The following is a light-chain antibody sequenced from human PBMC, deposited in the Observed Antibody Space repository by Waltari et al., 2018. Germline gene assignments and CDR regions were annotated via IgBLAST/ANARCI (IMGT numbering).Light chain of an antibody. Sequence: AIQMTQSPSSLSASLGDRVTITCRASQDIRNDLAWYQQKSGSAPKLLIYGSSSLHTGVPSRFSGSGSGTDFSLTISGLQPEDFATYSCLQDFKYPLTFGGGTKVEIK. J-gene: IGKJ4*01. CDR1: QDIRND. V-gene: IGKV1-6*01. CDR2: GSS. CDR3: LQDFKYPLT.